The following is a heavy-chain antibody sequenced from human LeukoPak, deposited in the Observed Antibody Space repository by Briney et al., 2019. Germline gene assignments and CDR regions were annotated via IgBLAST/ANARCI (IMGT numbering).Heavy chain of an antibody. D-gene: IGHD5-18*01. CDR3: ASVSGYSYGSGDFDY. CDR2: INPSGGST. CDR1: GYTFTSYY. J-gene: IGHJ4*02. V-gene: IGHV1-46*01. Sequence: ASVTVSCKASGYTFTSYYMHWVRQAPGQGLEWMGIINPSGGSTSYAQKFQGRVTMTRDMSTSTVYMELSSLRSEDTAVYYCASVSGYSYGSGDFDYWGQGTLVTVSS.